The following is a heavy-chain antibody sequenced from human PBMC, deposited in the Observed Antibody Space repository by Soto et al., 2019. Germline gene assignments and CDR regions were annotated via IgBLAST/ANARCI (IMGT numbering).Heavy chain of an antibody. CDR1: GFTFTSSA. V-gene: IGHV1-58*01. Sequence: ASVKVSCKASGFTFTSSAVQWVRQARGQRLEWIGWIVVGSGNTNYAQKFQERVTITRDMSTSTAYMELSSLRSEDTAVYYCAAEVSSSSGEDYFDYWGQGTLVTVSS. CDR2: IVVGSGNT. D-gene: IGHD6-6*01. J-gene: IGHJ4*02. CDR3: AAEVSSSSGEDYFDY.